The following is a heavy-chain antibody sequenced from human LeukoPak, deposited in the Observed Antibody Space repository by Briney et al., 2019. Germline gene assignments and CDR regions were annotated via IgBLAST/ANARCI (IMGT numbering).Heavy chain of an antibody. J-gene: IGHJ4*02. CDR3: AKPNHYYDILTGSLDY. D-gene: IGHD3-9*01. CDR1: GFTFSSYA. V-gene: IGHV3-23*01. Sequence: PGGSLRLSCAASGFTFSSYAMSWVRQAPGKGLEWVSAISGSGGSTYYADSVKGRFTISRDNSKSTLYLQMNSLRAEDTAVYYCAKPNHYYDILTGSLDYWGQGTLVTVSS. CDR2: ISGSGGST.